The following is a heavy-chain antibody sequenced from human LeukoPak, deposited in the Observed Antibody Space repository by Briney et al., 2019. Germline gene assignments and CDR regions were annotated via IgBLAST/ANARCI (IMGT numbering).Heavy chain of an antibody. J-gene: IGHJ4*02. CDR3: ARGAFDYDILTGGGIGRNYFDY. V-gene: IGHV3-23*01. D-gene: IGHD3-9*01. CDR1: GFSFSNYA. CDR2: ISGSGGST. Sequence: GGSLRLSCVSSGFSFSNYAMSWVRQAPGKGLEWVSSISGSGGSTHYADSVKGRFTISRDKTKNTLYLQMNSLRAEDTAVYYCARGAFDYDILTGGGIGRNYFDYWGQGTLVTVSS.